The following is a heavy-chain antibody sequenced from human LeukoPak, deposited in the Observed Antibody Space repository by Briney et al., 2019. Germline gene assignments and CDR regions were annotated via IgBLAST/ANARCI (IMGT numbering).Heavy chain of an antibody. Sequence: ASVKVSCKASGYSFTGYYMHWMQQAPGQGLEWMGWINPDSGGTYYAQNFQGRAIMTRDTSISTGYMELSSLRSDDTAVYYCARDRAGKTVTHLIDYWGQGTLVTVSS. CDR1: GYSFTGYY. CDR2: INPDSGGT. D-gene: IGHD4-17*01. V-gene: IGHV1-2*02. J-gene: IGHJ4*02. CDR3: ARDRAGKTVTHLIDY.